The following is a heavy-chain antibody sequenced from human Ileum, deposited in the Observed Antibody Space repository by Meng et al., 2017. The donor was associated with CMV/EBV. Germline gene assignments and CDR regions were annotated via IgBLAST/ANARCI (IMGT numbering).Heavy chain of an antibody. V-gene: IGHV4-61*01. CDR3: ARVASILTYYSGSGSLQYYFDY. D-gene: IGHD3-10*01. CDR1: GGSVISGSYY. CDR2: MFYSGST. J-gene: IGHJ4*02. Sequence: SETLSLTCTVSGGSVISGSYYWSWIRQPPGKGLEWIGYMFYSGSTNYNPSLKSRVTMSVDTSKNQFSLKLSSVTAADTAVYYCARVASILTYYSGSGSLQYYFDYWGQGTRVTVSS.